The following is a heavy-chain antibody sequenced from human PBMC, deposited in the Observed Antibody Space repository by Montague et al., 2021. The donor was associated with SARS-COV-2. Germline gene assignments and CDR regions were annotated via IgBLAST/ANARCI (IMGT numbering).Heavy chain of an antibody. D-gene: IGHD2-2*01. Sequence: SLRLSCAASGFNFGVYEMNWVRQTPGKGLEWVSYINGGSSVLYYADSVMGLFTISRDNAESSLYLQMNSLRAEATAVYYCAPAVPVADDSWGQGTLVTVSS. CDR3: APAVPVADDS. CDR1: GFNFGVYE. V-gene: IGHV3-48*03. J-gene: IGHJ5*02. CDR2: INGGSSVL.